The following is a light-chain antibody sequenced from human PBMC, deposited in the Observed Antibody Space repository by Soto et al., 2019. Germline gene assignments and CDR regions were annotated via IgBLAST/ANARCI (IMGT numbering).Light chain of an antibody. CDR2: TND. CDR1: SSNIGTNH. CDR3: AAWDDSLSGPV. Sequence: QSVLTQPPSASGTPGQGVTISCSGSSSNIGTNHVFWYQHLPGTAPKLLIYTNDQRPSGVPDRFSASKSGTSASLAISGLRSEDEADYYCAAWDDSLSGPVFGGGTKLTVL. J-gene: IGLJ3*02. V-gene: IGLV1-47*01.